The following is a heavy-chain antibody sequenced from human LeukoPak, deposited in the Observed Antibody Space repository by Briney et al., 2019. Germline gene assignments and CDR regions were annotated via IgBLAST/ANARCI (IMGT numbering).Heavy chain of an antibody. CDR2: VYDSWNN. J-gene: IGHJ4*02. V-gene: IGHV4-30-4*01. D-gene: IGHD3-10*02. CDR1: GDSINSGNSH. Sequence: PSQTLSLTCTVSGDSINSGNSHWTWIRQPPGKGLEWLGSVYDSWNNYYNPSLESRITMSVDTSKNQYSLELSSVIAADTAVYYCACYFVGNGGRGYWGQGALVTVSS. CDR3: ACYFVGNGGRGY.